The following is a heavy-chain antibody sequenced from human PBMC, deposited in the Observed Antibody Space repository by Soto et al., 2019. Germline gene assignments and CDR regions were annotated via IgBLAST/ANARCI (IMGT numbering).Heavy chain of an antibody. CDR1: GFSLSTSGVG. CDR3: AHRLSGYSRYGDYNYFYY. Sequence: QITLKESGPTLVKPTQTLTLTCTFSGFSLSTSGVGVGWIRQPPGKALEWLALIYWDDDKRYSPSLQSRLTITKDTSKNQVVLTMTNMDPVDTATYYCAHRLSGYSRYGDYNYFYYWGQGTLFTVSS. V-gene: IGHV2-5*02. D-gene: IGHD5-12*01. CDR2: IYWDDDK. J-gene: IGHJ4*02.